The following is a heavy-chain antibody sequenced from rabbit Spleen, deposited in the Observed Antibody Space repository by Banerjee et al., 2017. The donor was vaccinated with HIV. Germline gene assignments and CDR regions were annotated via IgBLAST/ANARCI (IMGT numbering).Heavy chain of an antibody. J-gene: IGHJ6*01. Sequence: QSLEESGGDLVKPGASLTLTCKASRFSFSSVHWIYWVRQAPGKGLEWIGTIYAGSTGTIDYASWAKGRFTISTDNAQNTVDLQMNSLTAADTATYFCARDTGSSFSSYGMDLWGPDTLVTVS. V-gene: IGHV1S40*01. D-gene: IGHD8-1*01. CDR3: ARDTGSSFSSYGMDL. CDR1: RFSFSSVHW. CDR2: IYAGSTGTI.